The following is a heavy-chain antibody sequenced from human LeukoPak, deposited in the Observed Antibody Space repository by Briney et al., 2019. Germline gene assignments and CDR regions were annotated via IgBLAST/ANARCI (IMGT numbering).Heavy chain of an antibody. J-gene: IGHJ4*02. Sequence: GGSLRLSCAASGFTFSTYALHWVRQAPGKGLEWVAVISYDDGSNKYYADSVKGRFTISRDNSKNTLYLQMNSLRTEDTAVYYCARESGGNTPYYFDYWGQGTLVTVSS. CDR2: ISYDDGSNK. CDR1: GFTFSTYA. D-gene: IGHD2-2*02. CDR3: ARESGGNTPYYFDY. V-gene: IGHV3-30*04.